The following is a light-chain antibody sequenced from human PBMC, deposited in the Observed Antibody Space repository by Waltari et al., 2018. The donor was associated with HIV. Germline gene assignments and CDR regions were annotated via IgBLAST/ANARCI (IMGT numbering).Light chain of an antibody. CDR1: SSNIGSNY. J-gene: IGLJ3*02. CDR3: STWDDRLSDRV. V-gene: IGLV1-47*01. CDR2: RNV. Sequence: SVLTQPPSASGTPGQRFTISCSGGSSNIGSNYVYWFQQLPGAAPKLLIYRNVQRPSGVPDRFSGSKSGSSASLAISVLRSEDEAVFYCSTWDDRLSDRVFGGGTKLTVL.